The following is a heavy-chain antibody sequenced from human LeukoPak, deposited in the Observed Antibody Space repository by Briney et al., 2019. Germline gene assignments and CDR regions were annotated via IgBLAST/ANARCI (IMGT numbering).Heavy chain of an antibody. J-gene: IGHJ4*02. CDR2: INPNSGGT. D-gene: IGHD3-10*01. V-gene: IGHV1-2*02. CDR1: GYTFTGYY. Sequence: ASVKVSCKASGYTFTGYYMHWVRQAPGQGLEWMGWINPNSGGTNYAQKFQVRGTMTRDTSISTAYMELSRLRSDDTAVYYCARGPLWPYGSGYYFDYWGQGTLVTVSS. CDR3: ARGPLWPYGSGYYFDY.